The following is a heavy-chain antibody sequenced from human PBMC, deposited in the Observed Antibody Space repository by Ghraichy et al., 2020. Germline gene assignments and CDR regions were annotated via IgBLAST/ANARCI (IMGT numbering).Heavy chain of an antibody. CDR1: GFTFSSYW. Sequence: GGSLRLSCAASGFTFSSYWMHWVRQAPGKGLVWVSRINSDGSSTSYADSVKGRFTISRDNAKNTLYLQMNSLRAEDTAVYYCAREAAAFFGSPGGYYGMDVWGQGTTVTVSS. CDR2: INSDGSST. V-gene: IGHV3-74*01. D-gene: IGHD6-13*01. J-gene: IGHJ6*02. CDR3: AREAAAFFGSPGGYYGMDV.